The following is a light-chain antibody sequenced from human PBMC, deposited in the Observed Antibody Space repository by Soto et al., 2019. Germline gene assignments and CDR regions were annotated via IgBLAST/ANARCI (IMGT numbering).Light chain of an antibody. J-gene: IGKJ5*01. CDR3: QQYVTSPSIT. V-gene: IGKV3-20*01. CDR2: AAS. Sequence: EIVSTQSPGALSLSPRDRATLSCWASESIGDYLAWYQQRPGQAPRLLIYAASRRASGTPHRFSGSGSERAFTLAISGLEPADFGVYYCQQYVTSPSITFGQGTRLEIK. CDR1: ESIGDY.